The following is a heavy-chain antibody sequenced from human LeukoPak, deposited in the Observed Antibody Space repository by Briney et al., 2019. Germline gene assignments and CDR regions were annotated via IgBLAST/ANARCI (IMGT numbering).Heavy chain of an antibody. J-gene: IGHJ4*02. Sequence: GRSLRLSCAASGFTFSSYAMSWVRQAPGKGLEWVSAISGSGGSTYYADSVKGRFTISRDNSKNTLYLQMNSLRAEDTAVYYCAKDGMSVVAATPDYFDYWGQGTLVTVSS. CDR1: GFTFSSYA. CDR2: ISGSGGST. V-gene: IGHV3-23*01. CDR3: AKDGMSVVAATPDYFDY. D-gene: IGHD2-15*01.